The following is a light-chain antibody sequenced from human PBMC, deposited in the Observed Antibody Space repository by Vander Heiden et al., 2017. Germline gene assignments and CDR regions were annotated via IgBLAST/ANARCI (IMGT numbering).Light chain of an antibody. CDR1: SSNIGSGFV. CDR3: QSYDSSLDWV. V-gene: IGLV1-40*01. J-gene: IGLJ3*02. CDR2: GNT. Sequence: QSVLTQPPSVSGAPGQRVTISCTGSSSNIGSGFVVHWYQQLPGTAPKLLIYGNTNRPSGVPDRFSGSKSGTSASLAITGLQAEDEADYYCQSYDSSLDWVFGGGTKLTVL.